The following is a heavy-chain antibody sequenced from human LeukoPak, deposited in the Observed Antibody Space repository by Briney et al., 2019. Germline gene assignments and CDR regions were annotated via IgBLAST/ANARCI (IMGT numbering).Heavy chain of an antibody. Sequence: PSETLSLTCTVSGGSISSSSYYWGWIRQPPGKGLEWIGSIYYSGSTYYNPSLKSRVTISVDTSKNQFSLKLSSVTAADTAVYYCASSRGYSNYYFDYWGQGTLVTVSS. J-gene: IGHJ4*02. CDR1: GGSISSSSYY. D-gene: IGHD4-11*01. CDR3: ASSRGYSNYYFDY. CDR2: IYYSGST. V-gene: IGHV4-39*01.